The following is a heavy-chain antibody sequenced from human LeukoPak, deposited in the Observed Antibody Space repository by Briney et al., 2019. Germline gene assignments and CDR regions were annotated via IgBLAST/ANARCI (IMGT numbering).Heavy chain of an antibody. CDR1: GFTSSRYW. CDR3: VRDAYDDYQSLDY. V-gene: IGHV3-7*01. Sequence: GGSLRLSCVASGFTSSRYWMSSVRQTPGKGLEWVANINEDGREKYYVDSVNGRFTISRDNAKNSLYLQMNSLRAEGTAVYFCVRDAYDDYQSLDYWGQGTLVTVSS. CDR2: INEDGREK. D-gene: IGHD4-17*01. J-gene: IGHJ4*02.